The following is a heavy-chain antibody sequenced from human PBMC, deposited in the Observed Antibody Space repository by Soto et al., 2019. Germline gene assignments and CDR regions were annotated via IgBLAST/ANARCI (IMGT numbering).Heavy chain of an antibody. D-gene: IGHD6-6*01. V-gene: IGHV4-39*01. CDR3: ARVISSSSSLGLPYYYYGLDV. J-gene: IGHJ6*02. Sequence: TSETLSLTCTVSADSISSRSYYWGWIRQPPGKGLEWIGSIYYSGSTYYNPSLSRRVTMSVDTSKSQFSLRLSSVTAADTAVYYCARVISSSSSLGLPYYYYGLDVWGQGTTVTVSS. CDR1: ADSISSRSYY. CDR2: IYYSGST.